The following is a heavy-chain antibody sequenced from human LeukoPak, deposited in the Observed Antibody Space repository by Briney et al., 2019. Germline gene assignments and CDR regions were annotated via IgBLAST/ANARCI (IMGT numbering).Heavy chain of an antibody. J-gene: IGHJ4*02. V-gene: IGHV4-4*07. CDR1: GGSISSYD. D-gene: IGHD2-15*01. Sequence: SETLSLTCTVSGGSISSYDWSWIRQPAGKGLEWIGRIYTSGSTNHNPSLKRRVTMSVDTSKHQFSLKLSSVTAADTAVYYCARELIKTQDIVVRMFDYLGQGTQATVSS. CDR2: IYTSGST. CDR3: ARELIKTQDIVVRMFDY.